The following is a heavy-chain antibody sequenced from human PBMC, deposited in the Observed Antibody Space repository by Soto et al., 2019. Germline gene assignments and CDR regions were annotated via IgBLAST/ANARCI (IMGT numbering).Heavy chain of an antibody. CDR2: ISAYNGNT. V-gene: IGHV1-18*01. J-gene: IGHJ4*02. Sequence: GASVKVSCKASGYTFTSYGISWVRQAPGQGLEWMGWISAYNGNTNYAQKLQGRVTMTTDTSTSTAYMELRSLRSDDTAVYYCARDKGTGWYRNSASDYWGQGTLVTVSS. D-gene: IGHD6-19*01. CDR1: GYTFTSYG. CDR3: ARDKGTGWYRNSASDY.